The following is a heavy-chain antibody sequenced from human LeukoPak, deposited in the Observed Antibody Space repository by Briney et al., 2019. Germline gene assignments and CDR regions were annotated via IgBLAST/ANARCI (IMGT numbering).Heavy chain of an antibody. CDR3: ARGRGWLRSYYYYYMDV. J-gene: IGHJ6*03. Sequence: SETLSLTCAVYGGSFSGYYWSWIRQPPGKGLEWIGEINHSGSTNYNPSLQSRVTISVDTSKNQFSLKLSSVTAADTAVYYCARGRGWLRSYYYYYMDVWGKGTTVTVSS. CDR2: INHSGST. V-gene: IGHV4-34*01. D-gene: IGHD5-24*01. CDR1: GGSFSGYY.